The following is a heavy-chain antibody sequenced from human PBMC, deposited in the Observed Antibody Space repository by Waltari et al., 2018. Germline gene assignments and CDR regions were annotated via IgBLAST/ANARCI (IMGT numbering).Heavy chain of an antibody. CDR2: IYYSGST. J-gene: IGHJ3*02. CDR1: GGSISSSSYY. V-gene: IGHV4-39*01. CDR3: DTYYYDSSGYSSAFDI. D-gene: IGHD3-22*01. Sequence: QLQLQESGPGLVKPSETLSLTCTVSGGSISSSSYYWGWIRQPPGKGLEWIGSIYYSGSTYYNPSLKSRVTISVDTSKTQFSLKLSSVTAADTAVYYCDTYYYDSSGYSSAFDIWGQGTMVTVSS.